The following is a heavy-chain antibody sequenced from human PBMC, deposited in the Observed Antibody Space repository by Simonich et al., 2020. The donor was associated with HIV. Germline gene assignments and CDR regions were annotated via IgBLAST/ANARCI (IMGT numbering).Heavy chain of an antibody. CDR2: NNHSGRT. CDR3: ARRVYYYDSSDYLVPDALDI. CDR1: GGSISRSY. Sequence: QVHLQQWGPGLVKPSETLSLTCTVSGGSISRSYWSWIRQPPGKGLEWIGENNHSGRTNYKLTLQSRDTISEDTSKTQLSLKLSSVTAADTAVYYCARRVYYYDSSDYLVPDALDIWGRGTMVIVSS. D-gene: IGHD3-22*01. J-gene: IGHJ3*02. V-gene: IGHV4-34*01.